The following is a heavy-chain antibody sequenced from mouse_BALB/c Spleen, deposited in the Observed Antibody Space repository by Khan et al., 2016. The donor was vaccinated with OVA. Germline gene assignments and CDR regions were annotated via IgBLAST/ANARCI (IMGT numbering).Heavy chain of an antibody. V-gene: IGHV3-2*02. Sequence: QLEESGPGLVKPSQSLSLTCTVTGYSITSGYAWNWIRQFPGNKLEWMGYISYSGGTSYHPSLKSRISITRDTSKNQFFLQLNSVTTEDTATYYCARGNYYGYYFDYWGQGTPLTVSS. D-gene: IGHD1-1*01. CDR3: ARGNYYGYYFDY. CDR2: ISYSGGT. CDR1: GYSITSGYA. J-gene: IGHJ2*01.